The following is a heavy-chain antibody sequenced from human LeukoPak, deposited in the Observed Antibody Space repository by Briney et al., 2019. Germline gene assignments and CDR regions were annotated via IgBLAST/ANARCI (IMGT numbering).Heavy chain of an antibody. CDR2: FYHGGST. Sequence: SETLSLTCTVSGYSISTGYYWDWIRQPPGKGLEWIGTFYHGGSTYYNPSLQSRVTISVDTSKNQFSLKLVSVTAADTAVYYCARGRGIDYFYYYMDVWGKGTTVTISS. D-gene: IGHD1-26*01. CDR3: ARGRGIDYFYYYMDV. CDR1: GYSISTGYY. J-gene: IGHJ6*03. V-gene: IGHV4-38-2*02.